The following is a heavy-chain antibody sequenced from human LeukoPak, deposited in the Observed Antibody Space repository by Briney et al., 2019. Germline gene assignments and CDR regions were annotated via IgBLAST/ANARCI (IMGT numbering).Heavy chain of an antibody. V-gene: IGHV3-23*01. Sequence: GGSLRLSCAASGFTFSNYAMNWVRQAPGKRLEWVSSISESGDTTHYADSVKGRFTISRDNAQNTLYLQMNTLRAEDTALYYCAKQWVDCWGQGTLVTVSS. CDR3: AKQWVDC. CDR1: GFTFSNYA. J-gene: IGHJ4*02. D-gene: IGHD1-26*01. CDR2: ISESGDTT.